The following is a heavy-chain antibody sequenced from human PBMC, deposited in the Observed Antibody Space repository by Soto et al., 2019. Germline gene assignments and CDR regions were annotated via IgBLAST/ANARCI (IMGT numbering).Heavy chain of an antibody. D-gene: IGHD3-22*01. CDR3: ARDLAGAIVVVTPGAFDI. J-gene: IGHJ3*02. Sequence: GSLRLSCAASGFTFSSYSMNWVRQAPGKGLEWVSYISSSSSTIYYADSVKGRFTISRDNAKNSLYLQMNSLRDEDTAVYYCARDLAGAIVVVTPGAFDIWGQGTMVTVS. V-gene: IGHV3-48*02. CDR1: GFTFSSYS. CDR2: ISSSSSTI.